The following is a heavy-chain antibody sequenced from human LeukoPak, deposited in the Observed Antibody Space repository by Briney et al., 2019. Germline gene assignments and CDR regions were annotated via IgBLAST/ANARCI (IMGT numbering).Heavy chain of an antibody. CDR2: IYTSGST. V-gene: IGHV4-59*10. J-gene: IGHJ4*02. Sequence: PLETLSLTCAVYGGSFSGYYWSWIRQPAGKGLEWIGRIYTSGSTNYNPSLKSRVTISVDTSKNQFSLKLSSVTAADTAVYYCARGTAVTFDYWGQGTLVTVSS. CDR1: GGSFSGYY. CDR3: ARGTAVTFDY. D-gene: IGHD4-17*01.